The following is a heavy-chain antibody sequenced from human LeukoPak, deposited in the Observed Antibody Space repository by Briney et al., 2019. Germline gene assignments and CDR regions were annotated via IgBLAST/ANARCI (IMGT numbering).Heavy chain of an antibody. V-gene: IGHV3-74*01. Sequence: GGSLRLSCAASGFTFSSNWMHWVRQAPGKGLVWVSCINSVGSSTSYADSVKGRFTISRDNAKNTLYLQMNSLRAEDTAVHYCGSTGLVGGEWIIDYWGQGTLVTVSS. D-gene: IGHD3-16*01. J-gene: IGHJ4*02. CDR1: GFTFSSNW. CDR2: INSVGSST. CDR3: GSTGLVGGEWIIDY.